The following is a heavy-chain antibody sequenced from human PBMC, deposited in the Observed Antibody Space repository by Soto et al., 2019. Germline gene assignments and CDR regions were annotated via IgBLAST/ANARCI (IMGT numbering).Heavy chain of an antibody. V-gene: IGHV3-7*01. CDR2: IKQDGSEK. J-gene: IGHJ4*02. CDR3: ATDPFYGAIDY. Sequence: EVQLMESGGGLVQPGGSLRLSCAASGFNFGASWMAWVRQAPGKGLEWVADIKQDGSEKNYVDSVKGRVTISRDDAKNSLYLQMNSLRGEYTAVYYCATDPFYGAIDYWGLGTLVTVSS. D-gene: IGHD3-10*01. CDR1: GFNFGASW.